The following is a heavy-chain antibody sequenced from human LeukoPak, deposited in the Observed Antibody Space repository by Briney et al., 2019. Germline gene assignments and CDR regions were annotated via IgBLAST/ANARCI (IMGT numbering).Heavy chain of an antibody. CDR2: TSGRGGST. CDR1: GFTFSSYA. V-gene: IGHV3-23*01. J-gene: IGHJ5*02. Sequence: GGSLRLSCAAAGFTFSSYAMSWVRQAPRKGLASVSATSGRGGSTYYADSVKGRFTISRDNSKNTLYLQMNSLRAEDTAVYYSAKDKLSPGYQLLGNWFDPWGQGTLVTVSS. D-gene: IGHD2-2*01. CDR3: AKDKLSPGYQLLGNWFDP.